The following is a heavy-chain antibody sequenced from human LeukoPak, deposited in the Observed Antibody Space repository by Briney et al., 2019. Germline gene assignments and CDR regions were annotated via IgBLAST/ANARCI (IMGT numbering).Heavy chain of an antibody. V-gene: IGHV1-2*02. Sequence: ASMKVSCKASGYTFTGYYMHWVRQAPGQGLEWMGLINPNSGGTNYAQRFQGRVTMTRDTSISTAYMELSRLRSDDTAVYYCARGDYGSGSYYNPPFDYWGQGTLVTVSS. CDR3: ARGDYGSGSYYNPPFDY. CDR1: GYTFTGYY. D-gene: IGHD3-10*01. CDR2: INPNSGGT. J-gene: IGHJ4*02.